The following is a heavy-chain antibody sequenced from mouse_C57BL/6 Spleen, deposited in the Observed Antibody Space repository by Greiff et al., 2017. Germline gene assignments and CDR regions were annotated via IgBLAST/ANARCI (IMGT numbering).Heavy chain of an antibody. Sequence: DVKLQESGPELVKPGASVKIPCKASGYTFTDYNMDWVKQSHGKSLEWIGDINPNNGGTIYNQKFKGKATLTVDKSSSTAYMELRSLTSEDTAVYYCAREGNTYYDYDAAWFAYWGQGTLVTVSA. V-gene: IGHV1-18*01. CDR3: AREGNTYYDYDAAWFAY. CDR2: INPNNGGT. J-gene: IGHJ3*01. CDR1: GYTFTDYN. D-gene: IGHD2-4*01.